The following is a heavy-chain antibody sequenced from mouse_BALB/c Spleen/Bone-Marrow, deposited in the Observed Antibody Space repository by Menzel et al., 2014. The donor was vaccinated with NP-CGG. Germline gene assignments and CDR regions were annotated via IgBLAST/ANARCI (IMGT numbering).Heavy chain of an antibody. CDR1: GYTFTSYY. D-gene: IGHD5-1*01. J-gene: IGHJ4*01. CDR2: INPSNGGT. Sequence: QVQLKESGAELVKPGVSVKLSCKASGYTFTSYYMYWVKQRPGQGIEWIGEINPSNGGTNFNEKFKSRATLTVDKSSSTAYMQLSSLTSEDSAVYYCTRLPHWGQGTSVTVSS. V-gene: IGHV1S81*02. CDR3: TRLPH.